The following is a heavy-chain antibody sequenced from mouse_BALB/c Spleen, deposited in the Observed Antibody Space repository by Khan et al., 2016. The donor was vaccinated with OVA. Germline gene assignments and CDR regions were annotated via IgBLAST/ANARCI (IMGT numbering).Heavy chain of an antibody. V-gene: IGHV2-2*02. Sequence: QVQLKESGPGLVQPSQSLSITCTVSGFSLTSYGVHWVRQSPGKGLEWLGVIWSGGNTDYNAAFISRLSISKDNSKRQVFFKMNSLEANDTALSYCARYGDYVHWYFDVWVAGTTVTFSS. J-gene: IGHJ1*01. D-gene: IGHD2-13*01. CDR2: IWSGGNT. CDR3: ARYGDYVHWYFDV. CDR1: GFSLTSYG.